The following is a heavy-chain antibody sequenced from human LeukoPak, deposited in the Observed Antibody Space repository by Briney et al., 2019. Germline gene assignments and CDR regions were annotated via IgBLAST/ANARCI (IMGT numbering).Heavy chain of an antibody. D-gene: IGHD6-13*01. CDR2: IYYSGST. V-gene: IGHV4-31*03. CDR3: ARDGIAAAGDYGMDV. Sequence: PSQTLSLTCTVSGGSISSGGYYWSWIRQHPGKGLEWIGYIYYSGSTYYNPSLKSRVTISVDTSKNQFSLKLSSVTAADTAVYYCARDGIAAAGDYGMDVWGQGTTVTVSS. CDR1: GGSISSGGYY. J-gene: IGHJ6*02.